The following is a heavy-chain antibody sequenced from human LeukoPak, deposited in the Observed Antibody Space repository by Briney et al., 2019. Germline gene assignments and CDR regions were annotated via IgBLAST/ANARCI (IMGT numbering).Heavy chain of an antibody. D-gene: IGHD3-22*01. J-gene: IGHJ6*02. CDR2: INHSGST. V-gene: IGHV4-34*01. CDR1: GGSFSGYY. Sequence: PSETLSLTCAVYGGSFSGYYWSWIRQPPGKGLEWIGEINHSGSTNYNPPLKSRVTISVDTSKNQFSLKLSSVTAADTAVYYCASSRFYSESSGWSYGMDVWGQGTTVTVSS. CDR3: ASSRFYSESSGWSYGMDV.